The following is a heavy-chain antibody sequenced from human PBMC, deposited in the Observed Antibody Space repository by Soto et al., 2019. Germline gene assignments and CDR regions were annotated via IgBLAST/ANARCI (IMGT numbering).Heavy chain of an antibody. Sequence: EVQLLESGGGLVQPGGSLRLSCAASGFTFSSYAMSWVREAPGKGLEWVSAISGSGGSTYYADSVKGRFTISRDNSKNTLYLQMNSLRAEATAVYYCAKDGLDLLWFGEGFDPWGQGTLVTVSS. CDR1: GFTFSSYA. D-gene: IGHD3-10*01. CDR2: ISGSGGST. V-gene: IGHV3-23*01. J-gene: IGHJ5*02. CDR3: AKDGLDLLWFGEGFDP.